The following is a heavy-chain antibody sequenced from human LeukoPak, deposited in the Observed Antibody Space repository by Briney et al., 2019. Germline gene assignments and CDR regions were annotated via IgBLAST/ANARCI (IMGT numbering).Heavy chain of an antibody. CDR3: ARVGRATSYYYYMDV. J-gene: IGHJ6*03. Sequence: SETLSLTCTVSGGSISSYYWSWIRQPPGKGLEWIGYIYYSGSTNYNPSLKSRVTISVDTSKNQFSLKLSSVTAADTAVYYCARVGRATSYYYYMDVWGKGTTVTVSS. D-gene: IGHD5-12*01. CDR2: IYYSGST. V-gene: IGHV4-59*01. CDR1: GGSISSYY.